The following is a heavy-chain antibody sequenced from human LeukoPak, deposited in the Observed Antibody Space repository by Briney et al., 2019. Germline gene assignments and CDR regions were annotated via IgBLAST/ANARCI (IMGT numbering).Heavy chain of an antibody. V-gene: IGHV1-18*01. CDR3: ARALTLRDYYYYMDV. Sequence: ASVKVSCKASGYTFTSYGISWVRQAPGQGLEWMGWISAYNGNTNYAQKLQGRVTMTTDTSTSTAYMELRSLRSDDTAVYYCARALTLRDYYYYMDVWGKGTTVTVSS. J-gene: IGHJ6*03. CDR2: ISAYNGNT. D-gene: IGHD2-21*01. CDR1: GYTFTSYG.